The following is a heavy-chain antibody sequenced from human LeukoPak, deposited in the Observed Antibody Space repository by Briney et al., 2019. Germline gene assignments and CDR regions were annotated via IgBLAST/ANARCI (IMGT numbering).Heavy chain of an antibody. D-gene: IGHD6-19*01. Sequence: SETLSLTCTVSGGSISSYYWSWIRQPAGKGLEWIGRIYTSGSTNYNPSLKSRVTMSVDTSKNQFSLKLSSVTAADPAVYYCARWNSSGWKTINNWFDPWGQGTLVTVSS. CDR2: IYTSGST. CDR3: ARWNSSGWKTINNWFDP. CDR1: GGSISSYY. J-gene: IGHJ5*02. V-gene: IGHV4-4*07.